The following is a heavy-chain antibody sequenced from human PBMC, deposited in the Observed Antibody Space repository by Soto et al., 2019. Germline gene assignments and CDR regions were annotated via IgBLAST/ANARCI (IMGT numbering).Heavy chain of an antibody. Sequence: ASVKVSCKASGGTFSSYAISWVRQAPGQGLEWMGGIIPIFGTANYAQKFQGRVTITADKSTSTAYMELSSLRSEDTAVYYCARGYGSGSSLRLFYGMDVWGQGTTVTVS. CDR3: ARGYGSGSSLRLFYGMDV. V-gene: IGHV1-69*06. J-gene: IGHJ6*02. CDR2: IIPIFGTA. CDR1: GGTFSSYA. D-gene: IGHD3-10*01.